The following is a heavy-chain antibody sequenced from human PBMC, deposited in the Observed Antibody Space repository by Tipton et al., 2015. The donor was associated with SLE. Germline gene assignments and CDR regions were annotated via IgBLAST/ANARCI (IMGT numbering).Heavy chain of an antibody. CDR3: ARGGKLRVGATRGFFAMYV. CDR2: ISSSGSTI. Sequence: GSLRLSCAASGFTFSSYEMNWVRQAPGKGLEWVSYISSSGSTIYYADSVRGRFTISRDNAKNSLFLQMNSLRAEDTAVYYCARGGKLRVGATRGFFAMYVWGQGATVTVAS. CDR1: GFTFSSYE. J-gene: IGHJ6*02. D-gene: IGHD1-26*01. V-gene: IGHV3-48*03.